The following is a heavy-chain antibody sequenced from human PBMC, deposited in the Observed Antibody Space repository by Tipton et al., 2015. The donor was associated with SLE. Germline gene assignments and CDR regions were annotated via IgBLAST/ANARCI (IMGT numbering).Heavy chain of an antibody. CDR2: IYRTGTT. D-gene: IGHD1-26*01. Sequence: TLSLTCIVFDDSVSSAYYWAWIRQPPGKGLQWIACIYRTGTTYVNPSLKSRVSMSMDTSNNRFSLTMTSLTVADTAVYYCARSWSGRREFDYWGPGTLVTVSS. CDR3: ARSWSGRREFDY. J-gene: IGHJ4*02. V-gene: IGHV4-38-2*02. CDR1: DDSVSSAYY.